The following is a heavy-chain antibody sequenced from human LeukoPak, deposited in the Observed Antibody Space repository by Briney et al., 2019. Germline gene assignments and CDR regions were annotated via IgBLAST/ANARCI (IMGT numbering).Heavy chain of an antibody. CDR2: INSDGSST. Sequence: GWSLRLSCAASGFTFSSYWMHWVRQAPGKGLVWVSRINSDGSSTSYADSVKGRFTISRDNAKNTLYLQMNSLRAEDTAVYYCARGYGSGSYRFYYYYGMDVWGQGTTVTVSS. D-gene: IGHD3-10*01. J-gene: IGHJ6*02. CDR1: GFTFSSYW. V-gene: IGHV3-74*01. CDR3: ARGYGSGSYRFYYYYGMDV.